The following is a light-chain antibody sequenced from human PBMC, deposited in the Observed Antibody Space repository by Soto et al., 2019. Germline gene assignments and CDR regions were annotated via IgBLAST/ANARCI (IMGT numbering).Light chain of an antibody. V-gene: IGKV1-27*01. J-gene: IGKJ4*01. CDR3: QKYNSAPLT. Sequence: DIQMTQSPSSLSTSVGDRVTITCRASQGICNYLAWYQQKPGKVPKLLIYAASTLQSGVPSRLSGSGSETDFTLTISSKQPEDGATYYCQKYNSAPLTFGGGTKVEIK. CDR2: AAS. CDR1: QGICNY.